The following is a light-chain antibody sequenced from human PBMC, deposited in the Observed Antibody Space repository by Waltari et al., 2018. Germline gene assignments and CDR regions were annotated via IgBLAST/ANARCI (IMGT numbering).Light chain of an antibody. CDR2: EAS. Sequence: DIQMTQSPSTLSASVGDRVTITCRASQSISNWLAWYQQKPLKAPKLLIYEASNLERGVPSRFSGTGFGTEFTLTISSLQPDDFATYYCQQYHAYPWTFGHGTKVEIK. J-gene: IGKJ1*01. V-gene: IGKV1-5*03. CDR1: QSISNW. CDR3: QQYHAYPWT.